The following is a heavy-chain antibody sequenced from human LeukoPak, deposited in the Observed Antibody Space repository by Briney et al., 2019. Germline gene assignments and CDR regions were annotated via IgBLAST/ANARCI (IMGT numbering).Heavy chain of an antibody. D-gene: IGHD3-3*01. CDR2: IKQDGSEK. V-gene: IGHV3-7*01. CDR1: GFTFSSYW. CDR3: ARDSAYYDFWSGYYTWGDAFDI. Sequence: GGSLRLSCAASGFTFSSYWMSWVRQAPGKGLEWVANIKQDGSEKYYVDSVKGRFTISRDNAKNSLYLQMNSLRAEDTAVYYCARDSAYYDFWSGYYTWGDAFDIWGQGTMVTVSS. J-gene: IGHJ3*02.